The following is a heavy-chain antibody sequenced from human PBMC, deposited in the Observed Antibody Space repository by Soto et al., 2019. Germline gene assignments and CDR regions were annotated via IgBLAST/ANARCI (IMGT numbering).Heavy chain of an antibody. CDR1: GFTFTSSA. Sequence: SVKVSCKASGFTFTSSAVQWVRQARGQRLEWIGWIVVGSGNTNYAQKFQERVTITRDMSTSTAYMELSSLRSEDTAVYYCAADLTYYDILTGSYYFDYWGQGTLVTVSS. CDR2: IVVGSGNT. V-gene: IGHV1-58*01. D-gene: IGHD3-9*01. CDR3: AADLTYYDILTGSYYFDY. J-gene: IGHJ4*02.